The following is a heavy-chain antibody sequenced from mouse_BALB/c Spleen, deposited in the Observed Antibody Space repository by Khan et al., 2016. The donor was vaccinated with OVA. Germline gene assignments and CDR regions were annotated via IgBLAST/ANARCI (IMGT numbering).Heavy chain of an antibody. CDR1: GYTFISYW. V-gene: IGHV1-7*01. D-gene: IGHD2-3*01. CDR2: ITPSTGYT. CDR3: ARAICDGYPPVAY. J-gene: IGHJ3*01. Sequence: QVQLQQPGAELAKPGASVKMSCKASGYTFISYWMHWVKQRPGQGLEWIGYITPSTGYTEYNQKFKDKATLTSAKSYSTAYMQLSSLTSEDSAVYYCARAICDGYPPVAYWGQGTLVTVSA.